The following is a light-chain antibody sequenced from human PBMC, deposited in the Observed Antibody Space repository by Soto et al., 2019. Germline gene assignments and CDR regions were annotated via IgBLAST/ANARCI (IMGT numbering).Light chain of an antibody. V-gene: IGKV3-15*01. CDR2: DAS. Sequence: EIVMTQTPATLSVSPGERATLSCRASQSVSSNLAWHQQKPGQAPRILMYDASTRATAIPARFSGSGSETEFTLTISALQSEDFAVYYCQQYNNGITFGQGTRLEIK. CDR1: QSVSSN. J-gene: IGKJ5*01. CDR3: QQYNNGIT.